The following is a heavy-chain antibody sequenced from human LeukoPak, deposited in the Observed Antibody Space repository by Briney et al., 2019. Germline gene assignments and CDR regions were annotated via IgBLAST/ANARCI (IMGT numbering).Heavy chain of an antibody. V-gene: IGHV4-39*01. Sequence: PSETLSLTCTVSGGSVSSSSYYWGWIRQPPGKGLEWIGTIYYSGNTYYNPSLKSRVTISVDTSKHQFSLTLSSVTAADTAVHYCARVRYSRGSGFYYYYGMDVWGQGTTVTVSS. CDR1: GGSVSSSSYY. D-gene: IGHD3-9*01. J-gene: IGHJ6*02. CDR2: IYYSGNT. CDR3: ARVRYSRGSGFYYYYGMDV.